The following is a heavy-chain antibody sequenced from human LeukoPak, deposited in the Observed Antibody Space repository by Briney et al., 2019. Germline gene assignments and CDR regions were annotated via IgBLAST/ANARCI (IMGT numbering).Heavy chain of an antibody. CDR3: AKGAYGDYDY. D-gene: IGHD4-17*01. V-gene: IGHV3-23*01. Sequence: KSGGSLRLSCAASGFTFSSYAMSWVRQAPGKGLEWVSAISDRGGSTYYADSVKGRFAVSRDNSKNTLYLQMNSLRAEDTAVYYCAKGAYGDYDYWGQGTLVTVSS. CDR2: ISDRGGST. CDR1: GFTFSSYA. J-gene: IGHJ4*02.